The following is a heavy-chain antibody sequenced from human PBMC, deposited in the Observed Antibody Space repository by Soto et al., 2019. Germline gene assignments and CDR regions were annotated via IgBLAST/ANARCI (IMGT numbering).Heavy chain of an antibody. J-gene: IGHJ3*02. CDR3: AADLGATAAFDI. V-gene: IGHV1-58*01. D-gene: IGHD1-26*01. Sequence: SVQVSCKASGLTLTSSAVLWVRQARGPRLEWLGWIVVGRGNSNYAQQFQQRVTIDRDMSTSTVYMELSSLRDEDTAVYFCAADLGATAAFDIWGQGTMVTVSS. CDR1: GLTLTSSA. CDR2: IVVGRGNS.